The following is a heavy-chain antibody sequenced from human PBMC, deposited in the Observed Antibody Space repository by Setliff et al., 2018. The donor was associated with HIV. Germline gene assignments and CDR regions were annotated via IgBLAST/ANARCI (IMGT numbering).Heavy chain of an antibody. CDR1: GGSISSYY. CDR2: IYYSGST. Sequence: ETLSLTCTVSGGSISSYYWSWIRQPPGKGLEWIGYIYYSGSTNYNPSLKSRVTISVDTSKNQFSLKLSSVTAADTAVYYCARVCPPVRYNFWSGYYPKAGYLDYWGQGALVTVSS. J-gene: IGHJ4*02. V-gene: IGHV4-59*12. CDR3: ARVCPPVRYNFWSGYYPKAGYLDY. D-gene: IGHD3-3*01.